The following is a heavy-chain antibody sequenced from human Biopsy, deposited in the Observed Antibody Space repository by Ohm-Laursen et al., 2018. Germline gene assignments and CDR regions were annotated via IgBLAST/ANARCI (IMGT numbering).Heavy chain of an antibody. J-gene: IGHJ2*01. CDR3: ARHAPSYSGSYWRYFDL. Sequence: SETLSLTCTVSGGSISSYYWSWIRRPPGKGLGWIGYIYYTGSTNYNPSLKSRVTISVDTSMNHLSLRLTCATAADTAVYYCARHAPSYSGSYWRYFDLWGRGTLVTVSS. V-gene: IGHV4-59*08. D-gene: IGHD1-26*01. CDR1: GGSISSYY. CDR2: IYYTGST.